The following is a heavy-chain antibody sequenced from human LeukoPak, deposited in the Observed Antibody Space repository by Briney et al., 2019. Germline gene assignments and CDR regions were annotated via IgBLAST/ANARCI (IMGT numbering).Heavy chain of an antibody. V-gene: IGHV4-59*01. D-gene: IGHD2-8*01. CDR3: ARVGGPGTYCTNGVCYNDPSFDY. CDR1: GGSIYNYY. Sequence: SETLSLTCTVSGGSIYNYYWSWIRQPPGKGLEWIGYIYYSGSTNYNHSLKSRFTISVDTSKNQFSLQLSSVTAADTAVYYRARVGGPGTYCTNGVCYNDPSFDYWGQGTLVTVSS. J-gene: IGHJ4*02. CDR2: IYYSGST.